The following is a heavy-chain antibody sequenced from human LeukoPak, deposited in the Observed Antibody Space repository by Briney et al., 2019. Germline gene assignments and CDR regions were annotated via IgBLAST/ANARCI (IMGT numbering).Heavy chain of an antibody. V-gene: IGHV4-4*07. CDR2: ISKSGST. CDR1: GGSISNYY. J-gene: IGHJ6*03. CDR3: ARDHSSARYTYYYYYMDV. Sequence: SETLSLTCTVSGGSISNYYWSWIRQPAGKRLEWIGRISKSGSTNYNPSLKSRVTMSVDTSRNQLSLKLSSVTAADTAVYYCARDHSSARYTYYYYYMDVWGKGTTVTVSS. D-gene: IGHD5-12*01.